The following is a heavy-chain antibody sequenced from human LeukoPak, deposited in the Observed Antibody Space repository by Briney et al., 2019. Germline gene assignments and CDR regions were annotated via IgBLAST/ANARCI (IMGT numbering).Heavy chain of an antibody. CDR1: GFTFSSYS. D-gene: IGHD6-19*01. J-gene: IGHJ4*02. CDR2: ISGSGGST. V-gene: IGHV3-23*01. Sequence: GGSLRLSCAASGFTFSSYSMSWVRQAPGKGLEWVSAISGSGGSTYYADSVKGRFTISRDNSKNTLYLQMNSLRTEDTAVYYCAKARGSGWAFDYWGQGTLVTVSS. CDR3: AKARGSGWAFDY.